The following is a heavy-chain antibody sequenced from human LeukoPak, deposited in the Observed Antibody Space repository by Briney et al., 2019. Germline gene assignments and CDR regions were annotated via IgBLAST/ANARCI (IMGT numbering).Heavy chain of an antibody. V-gene: IGHV4-4*07. CDR2: IYTSGST. D-gene: IGHD6-13*01. Sequence: SETLSLTRTVSGGSISSYYWSWIRQPPGKGLEWIGRIYTSGSTNYNPSLKSRVTISVDTSKNQFSLKLSSVTAADTAVYYCARDQRGYSSSWLDYWGQGTLVTVSS. J-gene: IGHJ4*02. CDR1: GGSISSYY. CDR3: ARDQRGYSSSWLDY.